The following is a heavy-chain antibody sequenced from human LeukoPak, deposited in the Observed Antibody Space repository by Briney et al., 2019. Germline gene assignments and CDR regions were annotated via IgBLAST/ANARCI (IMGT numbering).Heavy chain of an antibody. J-gene: IGHJ4*02. CDR2: INWNSDST. CDR3: ATSPRRYSYGCDY. V-gene: IGHV3-20*04. Sequence: PGRSLRLSCDASGFSFDDYGMSWVRQAPGKGLEWVAGINWNSDSTGYTDSVKGRFTISRDNAKNSLYLQMNSLRAEDTAVYYCATSPRRYSYGCDYWGQGTLVTVSS. D-gene: IGHD5-18*01. CDR1: GFSFDDYG.